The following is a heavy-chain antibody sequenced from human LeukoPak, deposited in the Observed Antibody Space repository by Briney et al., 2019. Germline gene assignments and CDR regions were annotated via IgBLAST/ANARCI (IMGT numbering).Heavy chain of an antibody. CDR1: GDSVSSSSAA. J-gene: IGHJ6*02. CDR2: TYYRSKWYN. V-gene: IGHV6-1*01. Sequence: SQTLSLTCAISGDSVSSSSAAWNWIRQSPSRGLEWLGRTYYRSKWYNDYAVSVKSRITINPDTSKNQFSLQLNSVTPEDTAVYYCARDSVVAATSDYYYYGMDVWGQGTTVTVSS. CDR3: ARDSVVAATSDYYYYGMDV. D-gene: IGHD2-15*01.